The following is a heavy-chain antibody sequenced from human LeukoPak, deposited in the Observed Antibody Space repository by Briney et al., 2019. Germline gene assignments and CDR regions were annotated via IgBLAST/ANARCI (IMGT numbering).Heavy chain of an antibody. CDR1: GFTFSDYY. CDR3: ASSHDSSGND. V-gene: IGHV3-11*04. CDR2: ISSSGSTI. J-gene: IGHJ4*02. D-gene: IGHD3-22*01. Sequence: PGGSLRLSCAASGFTFSDYYMSWIRQAPGKGLEWVSYISSSGSTIYYADSVKGRFTISRDNAKNSVYLQMNSLRVDDTAVYFCASSHDSSGNDWGQGTMVTVSS.